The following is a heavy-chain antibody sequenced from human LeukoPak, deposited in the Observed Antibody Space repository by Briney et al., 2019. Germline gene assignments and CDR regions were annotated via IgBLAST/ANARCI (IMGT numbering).Heavy chain of an antibody. Sequence: GGSLRLSCAASGFTFNSYLMSWVRQAPGKGLVWVSRIDGDGATTSYEDSVKGRFTISRDNANNMVYLEVNSLRVEDTAVYYCTRDSGADRRYFDLWGRGTLVTVSS. V-gene: IGHV3-74*01. J-gene: IGHJ2*01. CDR1: GFTFNSYL. CDR2: IDGDGATT. CDR3: TRDSGADRRYFDL. D-gene: IGHD7-27*01.